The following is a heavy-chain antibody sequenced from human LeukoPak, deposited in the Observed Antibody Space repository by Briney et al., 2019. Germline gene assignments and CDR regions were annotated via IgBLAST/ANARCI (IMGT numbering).Heavy chain of an antibody. Sequence: GGSLRLSCAASGFTFSSYSMNWVRQAPGKGLEWVSSISSSSSYIYYADSVKGRFTISRDNAKNSLYLQMNSLRAEDTAVYYCARDRYYYDSSGYYWLFDYWGQGTLVTVSS. J-gene: IGHJ4*02. CDR1: GFTFSSYS. CDR2: ISSSSSYI. CDR3: ARDRYYYDSSGYYWLFDY. V-gene: IGHV3-21*04. D-gene: IGHD3-22*01.